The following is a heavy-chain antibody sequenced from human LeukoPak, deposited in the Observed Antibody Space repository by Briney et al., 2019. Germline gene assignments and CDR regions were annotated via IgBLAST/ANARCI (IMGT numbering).Heavy chain of an antibody. Sequence: GGSLRLSCAASGLTFSSSGMNWVRQAPGKGLEWVSFIDSSSAYIYYADSVKGRFTISRDNAKNSLYLQMNSLRAEDTVVYYCARDRLKGPPVMDYWGQGILVTVSS. CDR2: IDSSSAYI. CDR1: GLTFSSSG. J-gene: IGHJ4*02. D-gene: IGHD3-16*01. V-gene: IGHV3-21*04. CDR3: ARDRLKGPPVMDY.